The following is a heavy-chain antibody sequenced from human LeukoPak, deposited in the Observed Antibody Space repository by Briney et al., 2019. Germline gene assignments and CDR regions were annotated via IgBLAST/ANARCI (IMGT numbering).Heavy chain of an antibody. CDR3: ARAGKNSRTYDY. Sequence: PSETLSLTCTVSGDSISNYYWSWIRQPPGKGPEWIGYIYYSGSTKYNPSLQSRVSMSVDTSNNQFSPKLSSVTAADTAVYYCARAGKNSRTYDYWGQGTLVTVSS. V-gene: IGHV4-59*12. D-gene: IGHD2/OR15-2a*01. J-gene: IGHJ4*02. CDR2: IYYSGST. CDR1: GDSISNYY.